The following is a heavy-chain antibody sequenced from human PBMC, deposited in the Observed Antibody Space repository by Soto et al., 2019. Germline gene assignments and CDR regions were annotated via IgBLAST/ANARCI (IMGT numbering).Heavy chain of an antibody. CDR3: ARRGSRTGYWYFDL. J-gene: IGHJ2*01. Sequence: SETLSLTCTVSGGSISSSSYYWGWIRQPPGKGLEWIGSIYYSGSTYYNPSLKSRVTISVDTSKNQFSLKLSSVTAADTAVYYCARRGSRTGYWYFDLWARGTLVTVSS. D-gene: IGHD3-16*01. CDR2: IYYSGST. V-gene: IGHV4-39*01. CDR1: GGSISSSSYY.